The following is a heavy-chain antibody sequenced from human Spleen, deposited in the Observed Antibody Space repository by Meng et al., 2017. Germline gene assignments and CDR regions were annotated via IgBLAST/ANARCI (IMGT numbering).Heavy chain of an antibody. V-gene: IGHV7-4-1*02. J-gene: IGHJ4*02. CDR3: ARGFDFWSGYLNPFDY. D-gene: IGHD3-3*01. CDR1: GYTFTHYA. Sequence: QVQLVQSGSELKNPGASVQVSSEASGYTFTHYALKWVRQAPGQGLEWMGWINTNTGNPTYAQGFTGRFVFSLDTSVSTAYLQISSLKAEDTAVYYCARGFDFWSGYLNPFDYWGQGTLVTVSS. CDR2: INTNTGNP.